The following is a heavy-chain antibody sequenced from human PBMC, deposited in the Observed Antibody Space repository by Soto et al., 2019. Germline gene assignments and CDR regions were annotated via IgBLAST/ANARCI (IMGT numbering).Heavy chain of an antibody. V-gene: IGHV3-53*01. J-gene: IGHJ4*02. D-gene: IGHD6-13*01. CDR3: ARVPYSSSWFYFDY. Sequence: GGSLRLSCAAYGFTVSSNYMSWVRQAPGKGLEWVSVIYSGGSTYYADSVKGRFTISRDNSKNTLYLQMNSLRAEDTAVYYCARVPYSSSWFYFDYWGQGTLVTVSS. CDR2: IYSGGST. CDR1: GFTVSSNY.